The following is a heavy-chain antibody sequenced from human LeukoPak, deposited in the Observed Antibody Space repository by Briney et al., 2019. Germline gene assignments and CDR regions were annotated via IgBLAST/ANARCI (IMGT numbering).Heavy chain of an antibody. D-gene: IGHD6-13*01. CDR3: ARYSSSGRYMDV. Sequence: SETLSLTCNVSGGSMSLYYWTWIRQSPGKGLEWLGYIHDSGSTNYNPSLKSRVTMSVDTSKNQFSLKLSSVTAADTAVYYCARYSSSGRYMDVWGKGTTVTVSS. CDR1: GGSMSLYY. CDR2: IHDSGST. V-gene: IGHV4-59*12. J-gene: IGHJ6*03.